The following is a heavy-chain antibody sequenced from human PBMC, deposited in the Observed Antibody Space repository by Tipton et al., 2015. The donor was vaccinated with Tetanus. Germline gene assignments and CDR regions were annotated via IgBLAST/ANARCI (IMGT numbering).Heavy chain of an antibody. CDR2: ISVSGTT. CDR3: ASPVRAHLYAFDY. J-gene: IGHJ4*02. Sequence: SLRFSCVASGLPFSDFAMTWARQAPGKGLDWVSTISVSGTTYNADSVKGRFTISRDNSLNTLYLQMNSLRAEDTGIYYCASPVRAHLYAFDYWGQGSLVTVSS. V-gene: IGHV3-23*01. CDR1: GLPFSDFA. D-gene: IGHD2-2*02.